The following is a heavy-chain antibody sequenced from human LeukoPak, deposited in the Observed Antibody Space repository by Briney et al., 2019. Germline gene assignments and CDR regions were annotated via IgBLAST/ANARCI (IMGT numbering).Heavy chain of an antibody. V-gene: IGHV3-7*03. CDR2: IKEDGSKK. CDR3: GTPLDYYDSSGYHQGGD. CDR1: GFTFSSCW. Sequence: GGSLRLSCTASGFTFSSCWMTWVRQAPGKGLEWVANIKEDGSKKNYVDSVKGRFTISRDNAKNSLYLQMNSLRAEDTAVYYCGTPLDYYDSSGYHQGGDWGQGTLVTVSS. J-gene: IGHJ4*02. D-gene: IGHD3-22*01.